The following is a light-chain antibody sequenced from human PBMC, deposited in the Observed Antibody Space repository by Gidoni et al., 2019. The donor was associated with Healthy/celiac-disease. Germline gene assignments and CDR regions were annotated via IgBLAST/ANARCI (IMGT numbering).Light chain of an antibody. Sequence: QSVFTQPPSVSAAPVQKVTISCSGSSSNIGNNYVSWYQQLPGTAPKLLIYDNNKRPSGIPDRLSGSKSGTSATLGITGLQTGDEADYYCGTWDSSLSVYVFGTGTKVTVL. J-gene: IGLJ1*01. V-gene: IGLV1-51*01. CDR2: DNN. CDR1: SSNIGNNY. CDR3: GTWDSSLSVYV.